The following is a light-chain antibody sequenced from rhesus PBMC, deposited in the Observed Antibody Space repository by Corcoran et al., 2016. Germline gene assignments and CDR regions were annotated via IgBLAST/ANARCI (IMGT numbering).Light chain of an antibody. CDR3: QQYNDLLPT. CDR2: RAD. V-gene: IGKV3-40*03. Sequence: EIVMTQSPATLSLSPGETATLSCRASESVGSYLAWYQQKPGQPPKLPVHRADCRATGIPDRFSGSGSRKEFKLTISSLDPEDVGVYHCQQYNDLLPTFGQGTKVEIK. CDR1: ESVGSY. J-gene: IGKJ1*01.